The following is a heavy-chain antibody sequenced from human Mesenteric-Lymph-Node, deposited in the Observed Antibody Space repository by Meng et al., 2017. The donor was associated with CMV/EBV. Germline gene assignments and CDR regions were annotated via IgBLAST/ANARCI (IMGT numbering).Heavy chain of an antibody. CDR2: ISASTTYI. V-gene: IGHV3-21*06. D-gene: IGHD3-22*01. CDR3: ARENYDESWYFDY. J-gene: IGHJ4*02. CDR1: GFTFSSFS. Sequence: GESLKISCAASGFTFSSFSMIWVRQAPGKGLEWVSSISASTTYIDYADSVKGRFTISRDNAKNLLYLQMNSLRVEDTAVYYCARENYDESWYFDYWGQGTLVTVSS.